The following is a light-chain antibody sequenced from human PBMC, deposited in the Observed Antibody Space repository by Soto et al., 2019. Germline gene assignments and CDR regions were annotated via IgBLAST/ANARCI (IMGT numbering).Light chain of an antibody. V-gene: IGKV2-30*01. Sequence: DVVMTQSPLSLPVTLGQPASISCRSSQSLVYSDGIAYLSWFHQRPGQTPRRLIYKVSNRDSGVPDRFSGSGAGTDFTLKISRVEAEYVGVYCCMQGTHWPPTFGRGTRVEIK. CDR2: KVS. CDR3: MQGTHWPPT. CDR1: QSLVYSDGIAY. J-gene: IGKJ1*01.